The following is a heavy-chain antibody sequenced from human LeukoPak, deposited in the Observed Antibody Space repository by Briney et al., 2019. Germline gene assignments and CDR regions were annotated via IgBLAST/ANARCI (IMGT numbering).Heavy chain of an antibody. D-gene: IGHD2-2*02. V-gene: IGHV4-38-2*01. CDR3: ARQGYCSSTSCYIGWFDP. J-gene: IGHJ5*02. Sequence: PSETLSLTCAVSGYSISSGYYWGWIRQPPGKGLEWIGSIYHSGSTYYNPSLKSLVTISVDTSKNQFSLKLSSVTAADTAVYYCARQGYCSSTSCYIGWFDPWGQGTLVTVSS. CDR1: GYSISSGYY. CDR2: IYHSGST.